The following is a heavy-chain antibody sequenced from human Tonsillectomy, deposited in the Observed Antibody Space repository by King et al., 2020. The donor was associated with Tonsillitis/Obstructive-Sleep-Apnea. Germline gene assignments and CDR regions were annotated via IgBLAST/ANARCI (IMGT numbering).Heavy chain of an antibody. CDR2: IDPSDSYT. D-gene: IGHD6-19*01. J-gene: IGHJ4*02. CDR1: GYSFTNYW. CDR3: ARLQYSSGWYADY. Sequence: VQLVQSGAEVKKPGESLRISCKGSGYSFTNYWINWVRQVPGKGLEWMGRIDPSDSYTNYNPSFQGHVTISADKSISTAYLQWSSLKASDTAMYYCARLQYSSGWYADYWGQGTLVTVSS. V-gene: IGHV5-10-1*03.